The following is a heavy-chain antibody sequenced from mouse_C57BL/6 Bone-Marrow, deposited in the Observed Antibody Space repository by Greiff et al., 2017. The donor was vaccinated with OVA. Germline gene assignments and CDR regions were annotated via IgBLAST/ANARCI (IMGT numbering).Heavy chain of an antibody. D-gene: IGHD3-3*01. Sequence: EVQLQQSGPELVKPGASVKISCKASGYAFSSSWMNWVKQRPGQGLEWIGYIYIGNGYTEYNEKFKGKATLTSDTSSSTAYMQLSSLTSEDSAIYFCARDSGTGAYWGQGTLVTVSA. V-gene: IGHV1-58*01. CDR2: IYIGNGYT. CDR3: ARDSGTGAY. CDR1: GYAFSSSW. J-gene: IGHJ3*01.